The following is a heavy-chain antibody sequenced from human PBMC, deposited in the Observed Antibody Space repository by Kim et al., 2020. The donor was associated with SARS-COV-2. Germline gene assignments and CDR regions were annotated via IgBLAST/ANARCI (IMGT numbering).Heavy chain of an antibody. J-gene: IGHJ3*01. V-gene: IGHV3-21*01. CDR1: GFTFSSYS. CDR3: AREARGRVRDKESADAFDV. D-gene: IGHD3-3*01. CDR2: ISISSTYA. Sequence: GGSLRLSCAASGFTFSSYSMNWVRQAPGKGLEWVSGISISSTYAFYADSLKGRITISRDNARELLYLQMTGLTADDTAVYYCAREARGRVRDKESADAFDVWGQGTLLIVSS.